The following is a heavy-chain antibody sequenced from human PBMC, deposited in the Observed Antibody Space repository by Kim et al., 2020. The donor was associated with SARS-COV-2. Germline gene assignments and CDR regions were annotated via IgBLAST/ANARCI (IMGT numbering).Heavy chain of an antibody. V-gene: IGHV3-64*04. D-gene: IGHD7-27*01. CDR2: TTRSGDGT. J-gene: IGHJ4*02. CDR3: ARDGGNCGAVL. Sequence: GGSLRLSCAGSGFTFSDYAINWVRRAPGKGLECVSATTRSGDGTFYADSVEGRFTISRDNSKNTLYLQMNSLRLEDTSVYYCARDGGNCGAVLWGQG. CDR1: GFTFSDYA.